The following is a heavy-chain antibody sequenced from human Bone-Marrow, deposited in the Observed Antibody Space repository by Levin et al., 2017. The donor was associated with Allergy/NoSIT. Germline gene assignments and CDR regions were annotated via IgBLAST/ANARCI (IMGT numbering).Heavy chain of an antibody. CDR2: TRNKANIYTT. CDR3: AREGDSSAYYIDFDY. D-gene: IGHD6-19*01. CDR1: GFSFYDHS. J-gene: IGHJ4*02. Sequence: LSLTCAASGFSFYDHSMNWVRQAPGKGLEWVGRTRNKANIYTTEYAASVKGRFTISRDDSRSSLFLQMNSLQTEDTAVYYCAREGDSSAYYIDFDYWGQGTLVTVSS. V-gene: IGHV3-72*01.